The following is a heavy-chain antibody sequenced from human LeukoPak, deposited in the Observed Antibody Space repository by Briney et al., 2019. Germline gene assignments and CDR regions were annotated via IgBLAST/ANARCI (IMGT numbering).Heavy chain of an antibody. Sequence: GGSLRLSCAASGFTFSSYWMHWVRQAPGKGLVWVSRINSDGSSTSYADSVKGRFTISRDNAKNTLYLQMNSLRAEDTAVYYCAKGTTYCNSTSCYTGGFDYWGQGTLVTVSS. CDR2: INSDGSST. V-gene: IGHV3-74*01. CDR3: AKGTTYCNSTSCYTGGFDY. J-gene: IGHJ4*02. CDR1: GFTFSSYW. D-gene: IGHD2-2*02.